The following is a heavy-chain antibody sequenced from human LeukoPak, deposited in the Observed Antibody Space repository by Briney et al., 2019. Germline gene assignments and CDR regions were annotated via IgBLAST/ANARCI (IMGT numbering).Heavy chain of an antibody. D-gene: IGHD3-22*01. V-gene: IGHV4-4*07. CDR1: GGSISSYY. CDR2: LYTSGST. Sequence: SETLSLTCTVSGGSISSYYWSWIRQPAGKGLEWIGRLYTSGSTNYNPSLKSRVTMSVDTSKNQFPLKLTSMTAADTAVYYCARGGSSGYYYGWGQGTLVTVSS. CDR3: ARGGSSGYYYG. J-gene: IGHJ4*02.